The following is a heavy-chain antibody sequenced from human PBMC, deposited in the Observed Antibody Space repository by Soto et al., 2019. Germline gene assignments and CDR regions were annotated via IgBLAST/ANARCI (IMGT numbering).Heavy chain of an antibody. CDR2: FDPEDGET. J-gene: IGHJ5*02. V-gene: IGHV1-24*01. CDR1: GYTLTELS. Sequence: ASVKVSCKVSGYTLTELSMHWVRQAPGKGLEWMGGFDPEDGETIYAQKFQGGVTMTEDTSTDTAYMELSSLRSDDTAVYYCARGLSSSWYYWFDPWGQGTLVTVSS. CDR3: ARGLSSSWYYWFDP. D-gene: IGHD6-13*01.